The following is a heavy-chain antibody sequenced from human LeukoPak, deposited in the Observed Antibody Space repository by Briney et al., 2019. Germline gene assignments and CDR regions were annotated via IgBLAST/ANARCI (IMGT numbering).Heavy chain of an antibody. CDR3: ARPYGGNPGYFDY. D-gene: IGHD4-23*01. CDR2: IYYSGTT. Sequence: NPSETLSLTCTIPGGSISSSSEYCGWIRQPPGKGLEWIGNIYYSGTTYYNPSLKSRVTISVDTSKSQFSLKLSSVTAADTAVYYCARPYGGNPGYFDYWGQGTLVTVS. CDR1: GGSISSSSEY. J-gene: IGHJ4*02. V-gene: IGHV4-39*01.